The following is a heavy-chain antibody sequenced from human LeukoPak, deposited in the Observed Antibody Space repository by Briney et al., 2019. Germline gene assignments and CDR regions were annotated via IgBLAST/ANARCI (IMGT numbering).Heavy chain of an antibody. J-gene: IGHJ3*02. V-gene: IGHV3-21*01. CDR3: ARDQGCTTGTTVAFDI. Sequence: GGSLRLSCAASGFTFSSYSMNWVRQAPGKGLEWVSSISSSSSYIYYADSVKGRFTISRDNAKNSLYLQMNSLRAEDTAVYYCARDQGCTTGTTVAFDIWGQGTMVTVSS. CDR2: ISSSSSYI. CDR1: GFTFSSYS. D-gene: IGHD1-1*01.